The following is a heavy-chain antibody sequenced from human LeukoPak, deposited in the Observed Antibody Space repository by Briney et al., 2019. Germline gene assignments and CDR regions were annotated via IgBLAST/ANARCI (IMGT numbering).Heavy chain of an antibody. CDR1: GGTFSSYA. J-gene: IGHJ5*02. CDR2: IIPILGIA. V-gene: IGHV1-69*04. Sequence: ASVKVSCKASGGTFSSYAISWVRQAPGRGLEWMGSIIPILGIANYAQKFQGRVTITADKSTSTAYMELSSLRSEDTAVYYCASGPIRSPLGPWFDPWGQGTLVTVSS. D-gene: IGHD4-17*01. CDR3: ASGPIRSPLGPWFDP.